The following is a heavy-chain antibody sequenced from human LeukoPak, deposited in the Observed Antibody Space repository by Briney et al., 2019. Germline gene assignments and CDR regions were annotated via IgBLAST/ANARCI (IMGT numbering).Heavy chain of an antibody. CDR3: ARASAAGIMLDS. CDR2: ISGNGGGT. D-gene: IGHD6-13*01. J-gene: IGHJ4*02. Sequence: GGSLRLSCAASGFTFSSYAMNWVRQAPGKGLEWVSTISGNGGGTYYADSVKGRFTIPRDNAKNTLYLQMNSLRAEDTAVYYCARASAAGIMLDSWGQGTLVTVSS. CDR1: GFTFSSYA. V-gene: IGHV3-23*01.